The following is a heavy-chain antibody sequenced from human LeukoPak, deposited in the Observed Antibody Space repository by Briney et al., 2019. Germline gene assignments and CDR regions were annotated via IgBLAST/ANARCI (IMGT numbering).Heavy chain of an antibody. J-gene: IGHJ3*02. CDR1: GFTFSSHW. V-gene: IGHV3-74*01. D-gene: IGHD6-13*01. Sequence: GGSLRLSCAASGFTFSSHWMHWVRQAPGKGLVWVSRINSGGTSTNYADSVKGRFTVSRDNAKNTLYLQMNSLRDEDSAVYFCVSGPYTSSWWGAFEMWGQGTMVSVSS. CDR3: VSGPYTSSWWGAFEM. CDR2: INSGGTST.